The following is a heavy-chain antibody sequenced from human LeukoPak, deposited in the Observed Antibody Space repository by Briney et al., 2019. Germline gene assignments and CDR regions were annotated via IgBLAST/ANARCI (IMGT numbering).Heavy chain of an antibody. CDR3: ARPFRNNWNYLGY. D-gene: IGHD1-1*01. CDR1: GFTFSSYW. J-gene: IGHJ4*02. V-gene: IGHV3-7*01. Sequence: GGSLRLSCAASGFTFSSYWMSWVRQAPGKGLEWVANIKQDGSEKYYVDSVKGRFTISRDNAKNSLYLQMNSLRAEDTAVYYCARPFRNNWNYLGYWGQGTLVTVSS. CDR2: IKQDGSEK.